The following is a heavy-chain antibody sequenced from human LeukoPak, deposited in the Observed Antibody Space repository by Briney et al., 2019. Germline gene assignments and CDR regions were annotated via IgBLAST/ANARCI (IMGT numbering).Heavy chain of an antibody. D-gene: IGHD1-26*01. V-gene: IGHV3-43*02. Sequence: GGSLRLSCAASGFTFDDYAIYWVRQAPGKGLEWVSLISGDGGNTYYAKSMKGRFTISRDNSKNTLYLQMNSLRSEDTAFYYCTKDVGSGSYYYFESWGQGTLVTVSS. CDR1: GFTFDDYA. J-gene: IGHJ4*02. CDR2: ISGDGGNT. CDR3: TKDVGSGSYYYFES.